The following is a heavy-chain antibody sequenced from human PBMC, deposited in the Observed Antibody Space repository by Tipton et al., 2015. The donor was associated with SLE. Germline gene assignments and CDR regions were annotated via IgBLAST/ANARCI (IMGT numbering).Heavy chain of an antibody. D-gene: IGHD6-13*01. CDR3: ARAGAASGARWFDT. CDR1: GGSISGTNYY. CDR2: ITNSGNT. Sequence: TLSLTCSVSGGSISGTNYYWDWIRQPPGKGPEWIGRITNSGNTYYTPSFQSRVTMSVDTSKNHFSLNVNSVTAADTAVYYCARAGAASGARWFDTWGRGTLVTVSS. J-gene: IGHJ5*02. V-gene: IGHV4-39*02.